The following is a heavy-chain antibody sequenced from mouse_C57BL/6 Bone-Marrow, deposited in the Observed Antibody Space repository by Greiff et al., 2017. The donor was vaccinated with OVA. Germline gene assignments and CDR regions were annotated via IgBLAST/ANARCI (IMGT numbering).Heavy chain of an antibody. CDR1: GYTFTSYW. Sequence: QVQLQQPGAELVRPGSSVKLSCKASGYTFTSYWMHWVKQRPIQGLEWIGNIDPSDSETHYNQKFKDKATLTVDKSSSTAYMQLSSLTSEDSAVYYCARSITTVVEDWYFDVWGTGTTVTVSS. CDR3: ARSITTVVEDWYFDV. J-gene: IGHJ1*03. CDR2: IDPSDSET. D-gene: IGHD1-1*01. V-gene: IGHV1-52*01.